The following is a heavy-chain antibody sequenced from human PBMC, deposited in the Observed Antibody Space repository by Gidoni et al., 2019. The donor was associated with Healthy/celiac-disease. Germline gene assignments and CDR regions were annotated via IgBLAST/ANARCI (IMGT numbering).Heavy chain of an antibody. CDR1: GFTFSSYA. Sequence: GQLVESGGGVVQPGRSLRLACAASGFTFSSYAMHWVRQAPGKGLEWVAVISYDGSHQYYADSVKGQFTISRDNSKNPLYLQMNSLRAEDTAVYYCAQVEDYYYGMDVWGQGTTVTVSS. CDR3: AQVEDYYYGMDV. V-gene: IGHV3-30-3*01. J-gene: IGHJ6*02. D-gene: IGHD2-15*01. CDR2: ISYDGSHQ.